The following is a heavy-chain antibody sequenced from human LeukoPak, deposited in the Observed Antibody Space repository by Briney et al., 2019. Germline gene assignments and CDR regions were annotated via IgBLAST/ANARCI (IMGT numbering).Heavy chain of an antibody. CDR3: ARDHAGYSSSSGDY. V-gene: IGHV3-33*08. Sequence: GGSLRLSCAASGFTVSSNYMSWVRQAPGKGLEWVAVIWYDGSNKYYADSVKGRFTISRDNSKNTLYLQMNSLRAEDTAVYYCARDHAGYSSSSGDYWGQGTLVTVSS. CDR1: GFTVSSNY. J-gene: IGHJ4*02. D-gene: IGHD6-13*01. CDR2: IWYDGSNK.